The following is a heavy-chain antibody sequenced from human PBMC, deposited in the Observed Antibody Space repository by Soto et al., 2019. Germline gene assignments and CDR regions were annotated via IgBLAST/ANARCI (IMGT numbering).Heavy chain of an antibody. V-gene: IGHV3-23*01. CDR1: GFGFDSFA. CDR2: IGGSGGAT. Sequence: GSLRLSCVGSGFGFDSFAMSWVRQAPGKGLEWVSGIGGSGGATVYADSVKGRFTISRDNSRNTLYLQMNFLRGGDTAVYYCAKALWFGESSHYFDYWGQG. D-gene: IGHD3-10*01. J-gene: IGHJ4*02. CDR3: AKALWFGESSHYFDY.